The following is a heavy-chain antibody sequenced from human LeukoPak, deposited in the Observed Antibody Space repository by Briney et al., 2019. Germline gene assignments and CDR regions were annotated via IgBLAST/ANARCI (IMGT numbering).Heavy chain of an antibody. Sequence: GGSLRLSCAASGFTFSSYGMHWVRQAPGKGLEWVTFIWFDGSDKYYADSVKGRFTISRDNSKNTLYLQMNSLRAEDTAVYYCAKDGYSGYDYFFDYWGQGTLVTVSP. D-gene: IGHD5-12*01. J-gene: IGHJ4*02. CDR2: IWFDGSDK. CDR3: AKDGYSGYDYFFDY. CDR1: GFTFSSYG. V-gene: IGHV3-30*02.